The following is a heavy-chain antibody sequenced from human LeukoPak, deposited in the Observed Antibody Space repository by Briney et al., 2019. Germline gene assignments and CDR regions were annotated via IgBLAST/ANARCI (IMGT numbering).Heavy chain of an antibody. Sequence: PSETLSLTCTVSGGSISSGSYYWSWIRQPAGKGLEWIGRIYTSGSTNYNPSLKSRVTMSVDTSKNQFSLRLSSVTAADTAVYYCARGYDFWSGYAYPHWFDPWGQGTLVTVSS. CDR3: ARGYDFWSGYAYPHWFDP. D-gene: IGHD3-3*01. V-gene: IGHV4-61*02. CDR2: IYTSGST. CDR1: GGSISSGSYY. J-gene: IGHJ5*02.